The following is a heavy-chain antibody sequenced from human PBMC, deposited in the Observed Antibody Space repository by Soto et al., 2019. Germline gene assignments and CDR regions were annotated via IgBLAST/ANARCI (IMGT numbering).Heavy chain of an antibody. CDR1: GFTFSHYA. V-gene: IGHV3-23*01. CDR2: ITGDGAYT. J-gene: IGHJ4*02. CDR3: AKGSLGYCSGVRCYPFDY. Sequence: EVQLLESGGGLVQPGGSLRLSCAASGFTFSHYAMGWVRQAPGKGLEWVSVITGDGAYTYHAESVKGRFTISRDNSKSTLYLQMNSLRAEDTALYYCAKGSLGYCSGVRCYPFDYWCQGALVTVSS. D-gene: IGHD2-15*01.